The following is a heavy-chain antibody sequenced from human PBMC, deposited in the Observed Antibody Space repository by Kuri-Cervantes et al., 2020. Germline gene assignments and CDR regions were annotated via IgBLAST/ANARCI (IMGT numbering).Heavy chain of an antibody. D-gene: IGHD6-13*01. CDR3: ARDSGLEFSVKQQLEYYFDY. V-gene: IGHV3-30*03. CDR2: ISYDGNDK. J-gene: IGHJ4*02. Sequence: GESLKISCAASGFTFSSYAMHWVRQAPGKGLEWVAVISYDGNDKYSTDSVKGRFTISRDNSKNTLYLQVNSLRAEDTAVYYCARDSGLEFSVKQQLEYYFDYWGQGTLVTVSS. CDR1: GFTFSSYA.